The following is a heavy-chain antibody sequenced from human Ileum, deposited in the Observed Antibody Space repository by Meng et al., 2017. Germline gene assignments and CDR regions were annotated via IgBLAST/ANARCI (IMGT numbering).Heavy chain of an antibody. V-gene: IGHV4-61*08. CDR1: GGSVSRAGYQ. D-gene: IGHD1-26*01. Sequence: QVHLQGFGPGLVRPSETLSLSCTVSGGSVSRAGYQWGWIRQPPGKGLEWIGYASTNYNPSLKSRVTISLDTSRNQFSLSLSSVTAADTAVYYCARDHMGSLDYWGQGILVTVSS. CDR3: ARDHMGSLDY. J-gene: IGHJ4*02. CDR2: AST.